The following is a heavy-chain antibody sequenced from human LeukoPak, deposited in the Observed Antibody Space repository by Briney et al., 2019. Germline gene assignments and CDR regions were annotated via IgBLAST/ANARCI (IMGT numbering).Heavy chain of an antibody. CDR1: GFTFSNAW. V-gene: IGHV3-15*01. J-gene: IGHJ4*02. CDR2: IKSKGDGETT. CDR3: ATDLGLTMIRGVIVH. Sequence: GGSLRLSCAASGFTFSNAWMTWVRQAPGKELERVGRIKSKGDGETTDYAAPVKGRFTMSRDDSKATLYLQMNSLKAEDTAVYYCATDLGLTMIRGVIVHWGQGALVTVSS. D-gene: IGHD3-10*01.